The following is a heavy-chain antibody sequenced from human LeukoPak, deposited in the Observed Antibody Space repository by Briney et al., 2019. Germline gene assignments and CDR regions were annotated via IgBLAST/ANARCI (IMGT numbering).Heavy chain of an antibody. Sequence: GGSLRLSCVASRFSVSSNFMSWVRQAPGKGLEWVSSFYRSGTTYYGDSVKGRFTTSRDHSMNTVFLQMNGLRPEDTAVYYCARYYDSSGYTQGAFDIWGQGTMVTVS. J-gene: IGHJ3*02. V-gene: IGHV3-66*02. CDR3: ARYYDSSGYTQGAFDI. CDR2: FYRSGTT. D-gene: IGHD3-22*01. CDR1: RFSVSSNF.